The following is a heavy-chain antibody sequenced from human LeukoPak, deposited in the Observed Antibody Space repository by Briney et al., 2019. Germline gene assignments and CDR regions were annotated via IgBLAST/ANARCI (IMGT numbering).Heavy chain of an antibody. D-gene: IGHD3-22*01. J-gene: IGHJ4*02. CDR2: ISHTSDAI. CDR1: GFTFSTYG. CDR3: ARASPSGYDY. Sequence: PGGSLTLSCAASGFTFSTYGRNWVRQAPAKGLECVSYISHTSDAIDYQDCVKGRFTISRDNAKNSLYLQMNSPREEDTAVYYCARASPSGYDYCGQGTLVTVSS. V-gene: IGHV3-48*02.